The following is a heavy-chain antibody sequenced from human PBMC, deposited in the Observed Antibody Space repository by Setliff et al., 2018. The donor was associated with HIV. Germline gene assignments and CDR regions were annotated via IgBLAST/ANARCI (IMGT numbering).Heavy chain of an antibody. CDR3: ARDQGVVTRACWH. CDR2: IIPLFGTE. Sequence: SVKVSCKAYGDTLTNYALRWVRQAPGQGLEWMGGIIPLFGTEDYAQKFQGRVTITANESTNTAYMELRSLTSDDTAVYYCARDQGVVTRACWHWGQGTLVTVSS. V-gene: IGHV1-69*13. D-gene: IGHD2-21*02. CDR1: GDTLTNYA. J-gene: IGHJ1*01.